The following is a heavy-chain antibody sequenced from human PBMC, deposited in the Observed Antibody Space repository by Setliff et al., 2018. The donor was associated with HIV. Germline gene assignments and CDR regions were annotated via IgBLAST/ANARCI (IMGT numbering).Heavy chain of an antibody. V-gene: IGHV3-53*01. Sequence: GESLKISCAASGFTVGSNYMTWVRQAPGKGLEWVSVMNSDGGTYYADSVKGRFTISRDNSINILYLHMNNLIAEDTAVYYCAKGVKWLAPWGRGTLVTVSS. CDR3: AKGVKWLAP. CDR2: MNSDGGT. J-gene: IGHJ5*02. D-gene: IGHD2-21*01. CDR1: GFTVGSNY.